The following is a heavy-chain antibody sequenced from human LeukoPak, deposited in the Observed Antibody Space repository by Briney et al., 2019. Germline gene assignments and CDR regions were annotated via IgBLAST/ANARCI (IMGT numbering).Heavy chain of an antibody. V-gene: IGHV4-38-2*02. CDR2: IYHSGST. Sequence: PSETLSLTCTVSGYSISSGYYWGWIRQPPGKGLEWIGSIYHSGSTNYNPSLKSRVTISVDTSKNQFSLKLSSVTAADTAVYYCARGGYYDSSALDYWGQGTLVTVSS. CDR1: GYSISSGYY. J-gene: IGHJ4*02. D-gene: IGHD3-22*01. CDR3: ARGGYYDSSALDY.